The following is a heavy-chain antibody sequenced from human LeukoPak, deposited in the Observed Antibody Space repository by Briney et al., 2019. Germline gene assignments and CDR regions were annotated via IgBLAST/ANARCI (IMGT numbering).Heavy chain of an antibody. J-gene: IGHJ4*02. V-gene: IGHV3-30*03. CDR2: ISYDGSNQ. D-gene: IGHD4-17*01. CDR3: ARASWRYGDDY. Sequence: PGGSLRLSCAASGFTFSNYGIHWVRQAPGKGLEWVAVISYDGSNQYYADSLKGRFTISRDNAKNSLYLQMNSLRAEDTAVYYCARASWRYGDDYWSQGTLVTVSS. CDR1: GFTFSNYG.